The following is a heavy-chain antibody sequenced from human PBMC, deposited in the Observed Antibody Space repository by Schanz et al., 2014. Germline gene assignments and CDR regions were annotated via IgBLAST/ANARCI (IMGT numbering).Heavy chain of an antibody. CDR3: AKAADWPVTRFDP. D-gene: IGHD3-9*01. Sequence: EVQLLESGGGLIQPGGSLRLSCAASGFGFSSYSMNWVRQAPGKGLEWVSALSEGGGGTHYADSVRGRFTISSDSSKNTLYLQMSSLRADDTAVYYCAKAADWPVTRFDPWGQGTLVIVSS. V-gene: IGHV3-23*01. J-gene: IGHJ5*02. CDR2: LSEGGGGT. CDR1: GFGFSSYS.